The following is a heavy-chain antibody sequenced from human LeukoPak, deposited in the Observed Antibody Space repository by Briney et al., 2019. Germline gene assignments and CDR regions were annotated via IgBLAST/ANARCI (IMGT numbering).Heavy chain of an antibody. CDR3: ARDTPPYYCSGGSCYQGGIDP. Sequence: PSETLSLTCTVSGASINHYYWSWIRQPPGKGLEWIGYIYYSGSTNYNPSLKSRVTISVDTSKNQFSLKLSSVTAADTAVYYCARDTPPYYCSGGSCYQGGIDPWGQGTLVTVSS. CDR2: IYYSGST. CDR1: GASINHYY. J-gene: IGHJ5*02. D-gene: IGHD2-15*01. V-gene: IGHV4-59*01.